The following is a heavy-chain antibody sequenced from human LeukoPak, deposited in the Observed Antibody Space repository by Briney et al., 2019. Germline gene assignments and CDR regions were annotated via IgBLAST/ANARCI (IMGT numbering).Heavy chain of an antibody. D-gene: IGHD6-13*01. CDR2: INQDGTEK. V-gene: IGHV3-7*03. CDR1: GFTFSSYW. CDR3: ARGPLIAAAGTW. J-gene: IGHJ4*02. Sequence: PGGSLRLSCAASGFTFSSYWMSWVRQAPGEGLEWVAKINQDGTEKVYVDSVRGRFTISRDNAKNSLFLQMNSLRAEDTAVYYCARGPLIAAAGTWWGQGTLVTVSS.